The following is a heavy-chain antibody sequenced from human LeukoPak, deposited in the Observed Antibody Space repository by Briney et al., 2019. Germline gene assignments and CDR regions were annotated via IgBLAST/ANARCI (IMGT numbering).Heavy chain of an antibody. CDR2: IYPGDSDT. Sequence: GESLKISCKGSGYSFTSYWIGWVRQMPGKGLEWMGIIYPGDSDTRYSPSFQGQVTISADKSISTAYLQWSSLKASDTAMYYCASNYYDSSGYYSPYGYWGQGTLVTVSS. CDR3: ASNYYDSSGYYSPYGY. V-gene: IGHV5-51*01. J-gene: IGHJ4*02. CDR1: GYSFTSYW. D-gene: IGHD3-22*01.